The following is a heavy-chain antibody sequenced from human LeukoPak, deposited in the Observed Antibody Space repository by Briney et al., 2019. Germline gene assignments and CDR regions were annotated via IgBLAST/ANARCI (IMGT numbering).Heavy chain of an antibody. CDR2: ISGSGGST. Sequence: PGGSLRLSCAASGFTFSSYAMSWVRQAPGKGLEWVSAISGSGGSTYYADSVKGRFTISRDNSKNTLYLQMNSLRAEDTAVYCCARDRERLLTFDYWGQGTLVTVSS. CDR1: GFTFSSYA. CDR3: ARDRERLLTFDY. J-gene: IGHJ4*02. D-gene: IGHD3-10*01. V-gene: IGHV3-23*01.